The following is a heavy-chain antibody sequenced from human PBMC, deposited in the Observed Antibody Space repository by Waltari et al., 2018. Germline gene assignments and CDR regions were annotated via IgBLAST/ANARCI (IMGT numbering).Heavy chain of an antibody. CDR3: AGTPNWFDP. CDR1: GGTFSSYA. CDR2: IIPIFGTA. Sequence: QVTLVQSGAEVKKTGSSVKVSCKDSGGTFSSYAISWVRQSPGQGLEWMGWIIPIFGTANYAQKFQGRVTITADESTRTAYMELSSLRSEDTAVYYCAGTPNWFDPWGQGTLVTVSS. D-gene: IGHD2-15*01. V-gene: IGHV1-69*13. J-gene: IGHJ5*02.